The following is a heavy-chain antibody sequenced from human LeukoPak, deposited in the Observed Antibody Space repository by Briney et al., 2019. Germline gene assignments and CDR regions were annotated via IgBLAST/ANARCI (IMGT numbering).Heavy chain of an antibody. CDR1: GVSISSCNW. CDR3: STRDQSRTDVVPPDY. Sequence: SETLSLTCAVSGVSISSCNWWTWVRQPPGKGLEWIGEISHCGDTKYSPSLRTRVTISIARSKNHLSLNLDSVTAADTAIYYCSTRDQSRTDVVPPDYWGQGTLVTVSS. V-gene: IGHV4-4*02. J-gene: IGHJ4*02. D-gene: IGHD5/OR15-5a*01. CDR2: ISHCGDT.